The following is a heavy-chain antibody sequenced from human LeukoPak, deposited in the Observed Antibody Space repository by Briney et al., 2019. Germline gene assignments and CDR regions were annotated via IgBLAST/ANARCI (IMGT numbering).Heavy chain of an antibody. V-gene: IGHV4-34*01. D-gene: IGHD6-19*01. CDR3: ARMSSSGWYDY. J-gene: IGHJ4*02. Sequence: KPSETLSLTCAVYGGSFSGYYWSWIRQPPGKGLEWIGEINHSGSTNYNPSLKSRVTISVDTSKNQFSLKLSSVTAADTAVYYCARMSSSGWYDYWGQGTLVTVSS. CDR1: GGSFSGYY. CDR2: INHSGST.